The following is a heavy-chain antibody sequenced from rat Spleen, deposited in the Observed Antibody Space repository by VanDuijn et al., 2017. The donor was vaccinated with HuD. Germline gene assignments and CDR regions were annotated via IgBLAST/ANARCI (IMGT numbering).Heavy chain of an antibody. CDR2: IWNVGGT. CDR1: GFSLTSNN. Sequence: QVQLKESGPGLVQPSQTLYLVCTVSGFSLTSNNVHWIRQSPGKGLEWMGLIWNVGGTRFNSVFKSRLSISKDTSKSQVFLKMNSLQTDDTAIYFCTCDNYYWGQGVMVTVSS. J-gene: IGHJ2*01. V-gene: IGHV2-41*01. CDR3: TCDNYY. D-gene: IGHD1-10*01.